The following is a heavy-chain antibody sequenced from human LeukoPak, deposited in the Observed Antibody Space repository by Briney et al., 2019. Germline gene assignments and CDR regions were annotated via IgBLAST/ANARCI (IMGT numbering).Heavy chain of an antibody. D-gene: IGHD2-2*01. V-gene: IGHV6-1*01. J-gene: IGHJ4*02. CDR2: TYYRSKWYN. CDR3: ARGDCSGTSCCLDY. Sequence: SQTLSLTCAISGDTVSSNIDSWNWIRQSPSRGLEWLGRTYYRSKWYNDYAVSVKSRITINPDTSKNQFSLQLNFVTPEDTAVYYCARGDCSGTSCCLDYWGQGTLVTVSS. CDR1: GDTVSSNIDS.